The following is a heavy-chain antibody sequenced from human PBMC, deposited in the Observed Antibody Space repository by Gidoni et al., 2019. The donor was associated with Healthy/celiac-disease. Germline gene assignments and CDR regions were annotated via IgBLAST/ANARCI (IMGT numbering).Heavy chain of an antibody. J-gene: IGHJ3*02. D-gene: IGHD2-21*02. Sequence: QVQLVESGGGVVQPGRSLRLSCAASGFTFSSYGMHWVRRAPGKGLEWVAVIWYEGSNKYYADSVNGRFTISRDNSKNTLYLQMNSLRAEDTAVYYCARDRGKGDSHIVVVTAPGDAFDIWGQGTMVTVSS. CDR3: ARDRGKGDSHIVVVTAPGDAFDI. CDR1: GFTFSSYG. V-gene: IGHV3-33*01. CDR2: IWYEGSNK.